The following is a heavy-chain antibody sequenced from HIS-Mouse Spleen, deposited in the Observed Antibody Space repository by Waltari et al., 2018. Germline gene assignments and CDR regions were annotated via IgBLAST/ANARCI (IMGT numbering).Heavy chain of an antibody. J-gene: IGHJ5*02. CDR2: FDYRGST. Sequence: QVQLQESGPGLVKPSQNLSLTCTVPVGSISIGGYYCSWGCQQQGKGRELIGYFDYRGSTYYNPSLKSRVTISVDTSKDQFALRLSSVTAAGTAVYYCARSPYYDFWSGYSDNWFDPWGQGTLVTVSS. CDR3: ARSPYYDFWSGYSDNWFDP. CDR1: VGSISIGGYY. D-gene: IGHD3-3*01. V-gene: IGHV4-31*03.